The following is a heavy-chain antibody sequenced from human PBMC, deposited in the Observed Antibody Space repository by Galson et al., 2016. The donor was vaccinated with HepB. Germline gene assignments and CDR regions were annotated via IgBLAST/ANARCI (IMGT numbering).Heavy chain of an antibody. CDR1: GFTFSWNA. CDR2: ISGHGDYPYNAENT. Sequence: SLRLSCAASGFTFSWNAMTWVRQTPGKGLEWVSSISGHGDYPYNAENTYYADSVRGRFTISRDNSKNTLFLQMNSLRAEDTALYYCAKDRWTGQLLPHGFDYWGQGTLVTVSS. D-gene: IGHD6-6*01. CDR3: AKDRWTGQLLPHGFDY. J-gene: IGHJ4*02. V-gene: IGHV3-23*01.